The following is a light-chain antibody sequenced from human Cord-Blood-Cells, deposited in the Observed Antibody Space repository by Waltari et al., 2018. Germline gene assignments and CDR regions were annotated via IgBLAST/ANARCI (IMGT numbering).Light chain of an antibody. Sequence: SYELTQPPSASVSPGQTASITCSGDKLGDKYACWYQQKPGQSPVLVIYQDSKRPSGLPERFSGSSAGNTATLTISGTQAMDEADYYCQAWDSSTAVFGGGTKLTVL. CDR1: KLGDKY. J-gene: IGLJ2*01. CDR3: QAWDSSTAV. V-gene: IGLV3-1*01. CDR2: QDS.